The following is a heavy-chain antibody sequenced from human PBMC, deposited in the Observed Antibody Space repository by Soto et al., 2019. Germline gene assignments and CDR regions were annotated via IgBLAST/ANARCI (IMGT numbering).Heavy chain of an antibody. D-gene: IGHD3-3*01. CDR2: ISYDGSNK. J-gene: IGHJ4*02. V-gene: IGHV3-30-3*01. CDR1: GFTFSSYA. CDR3: ARGDPWYYDFWSELRDY. Sequence: QVQLVESGGGVVQPGRSLRLSCAASGFTFSSYAMHWVRQAPGKGLEWVAVISYDGSNKYYADSVKGRFTISRDNSKNTLYLQMNSLRAEDTAVYYCARGDPWYYDFWSELRDYWGQGTLVTVSS.